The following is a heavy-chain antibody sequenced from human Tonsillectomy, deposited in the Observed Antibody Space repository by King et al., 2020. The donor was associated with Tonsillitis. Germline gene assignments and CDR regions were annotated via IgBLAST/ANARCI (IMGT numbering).Heavy chain of an antibody. CDR2: ITGNGDIT. J-gene: IGHJ4*01. V-gene: IGHV3-23*04. CDR3: AVFLGGTLSPFDY. CDR1: GFSFRIHG. Sequence: DVQLVESGGGLVQPGGSLRLSCAASGFSFRIHGMNWVRQAPGKGPEWVSGITGNGDITYYADSVRGRFTISRDNSKNTLSLQMNSLRGEDTAVYYCAVFLGGTLSPFDYWGHGTLVPVSS. D-gene: IGHD3-10*01.